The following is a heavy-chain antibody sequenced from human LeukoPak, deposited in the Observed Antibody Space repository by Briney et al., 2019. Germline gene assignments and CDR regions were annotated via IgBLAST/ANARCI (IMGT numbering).Heavy chain of an antibody. D-gene: IGHD1-1*01. J-gene: IGHJ3*02. CDR1: GFTFSSYA. Sequence: GGSLRLSCAASGFTFSSYAMSWVRQAPGKGLEWVSAISGSGGSTYYADSAKGRFTISRDNSKNTLYLQMNSLRAEDTAAYYCAKGQLSNDAFDIWGQGTMVTVSS. V-gene: IGHV3-23*01. CDR2: ISGSGGST. CDR3: AKGQLSNDAFDI.